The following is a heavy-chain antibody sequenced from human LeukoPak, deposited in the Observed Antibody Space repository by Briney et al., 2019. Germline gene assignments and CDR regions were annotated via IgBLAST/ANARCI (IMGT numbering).Heavy chain of an antibody. Sequence: SVKVSCKASGGTFSSYAISWVRQAPGQGLKWMGGIIPIFGTANYAQKFQGRVTITTDESTSTAYMELSSLRSEDTAVYYCARAYCSSTSCYINWFDPWGQGTLVTVSS. V-gene: IGHV1-69*05. CDR2: IIPIFGTA. J-gene: IGHJ5*02. CDR1: GGTFSSYA. CDR3: ARAYCSSTSCYINWFDP. D-gene: IGHD2-2*02.